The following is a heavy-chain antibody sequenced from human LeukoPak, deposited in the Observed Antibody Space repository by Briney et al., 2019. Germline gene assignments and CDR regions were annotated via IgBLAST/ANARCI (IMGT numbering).Heavy chain of an antibody. CDR2: INPNCGGT. V-gene: IGHV1-2*02. J-gene: IGHJ4*02. CDR3: ARALQSATMVRGARGDY. CDR1: GYTFTGYY. D-gene: IGHD3-10*01. Sequence: ASVKVSCKTSGYTFTGYYMHWVRQAPGQGLEWMGWINPNCGGTNYAQKFQGRVTMTRDTSISTAYMELSRLRSDDTAVYYCARALQSATMVRGARGDYWGQGTLVTVSS.